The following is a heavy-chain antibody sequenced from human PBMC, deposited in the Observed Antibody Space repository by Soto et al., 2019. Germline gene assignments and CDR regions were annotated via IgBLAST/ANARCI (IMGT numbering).Heavy chain of an antibody. CDR3: ARSQGSSTSLEIYYYYYYGMDV. J-gene: IGHJ6*02. D-gene: IGHD2-2*01. CDR1: GGTFSSYA. CDR2: IIPISGTA. Sequence: QVQLVQSGAEVKKPGSSVKVSCKASGGTFSSYAISWVRQAPGQGLEWMGGIIPISGTANYAQKFQGRVTITANESTSTAYMALSSLRSEDTAVYYCARSQGSSTSLEIYYYYYYGMDVWGQGTMVTVSS. V-gene: IGHV1-69*01.